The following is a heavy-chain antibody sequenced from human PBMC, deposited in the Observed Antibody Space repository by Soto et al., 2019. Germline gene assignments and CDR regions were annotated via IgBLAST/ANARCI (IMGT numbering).Heavy chain of an antibody. J-gene: IGHJ6*02. CDR2: IYYSGST. V-gene: IGHV4-31*03. D-gene: IGHD4-17*01. CDR3: ARDREVTTPEKIHYHYYGMDV. CDR1: GGSISSGGYY. Sequence: SSETLSLTCTVSGGSISSGGYYWSWIRQHPGKGLEWIGYIYYSGSTYYNPSLKSRVTISVDTSKNQFSLKLSSVTAADTAVYYCARDREVTTPEKIHYHYYGMDVWGQGTTVTVSS.